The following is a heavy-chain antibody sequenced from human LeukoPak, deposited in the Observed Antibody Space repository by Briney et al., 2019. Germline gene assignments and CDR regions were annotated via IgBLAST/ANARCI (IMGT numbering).Heavy chain of an antibody. CDR1: GGSISSYY. V-gene: IGHV4-59*08. D-gene: IGHD3-3*01. CDR2: IYYSGST. J-gene: IGHJ5*02. CDR3: ARLYYDFWSGYLGDQYNWFDP. Sequence: PSETLSLTCTVSGGSISSYYWSWIRQPPGNGLEWIGYIYYSGSTNYNPSLKSRVTISVDTSKNQFSLKLSSVTAADTAVYYCARLYYDFWSGYLGDQYNWFDPWGQGTLVTVSS.